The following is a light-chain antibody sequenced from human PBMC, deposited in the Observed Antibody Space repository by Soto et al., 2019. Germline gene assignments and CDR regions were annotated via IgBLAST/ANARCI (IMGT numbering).Light chain of an antibody. CDR1: QNVSSSY. Sequence: EIVLTKSPLTLSLSQGERAKVSCMDSQNVSSSYLARYQQKPGQPPRLLLYGASSRATGIPARFSRSRSGTDFTLTISSLEPEDFAVYYCQQRSNWPQEITFGQRTRL. CDR2: GAS. CDR3: QQRSNWPQEIT. V-gene: IGKV3D-20*02. J-gene: IGKJ5*01.